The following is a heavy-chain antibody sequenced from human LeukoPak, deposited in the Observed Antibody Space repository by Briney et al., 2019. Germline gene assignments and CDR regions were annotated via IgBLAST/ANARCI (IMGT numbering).Heavy chain of an antibody. CDR1: GGTFSSYA. V-gene: IGHV1-69*05. D-gene: IGHD1-26*01. CDR2: IIPIFGTA. CDR3: ARETYSGSGSYYGVVDY. Sequence: SVKVSCKASGGTFSSYAISWVRQAPGQGLEWMGGIIPIFGTANYAQKFQGRVTITTDESTSTAYMELSSLRSEDTAVYYCARETYSGSGSYYGVVDYWGQGTLVTVSS. J-gene: IGHJ4*02.